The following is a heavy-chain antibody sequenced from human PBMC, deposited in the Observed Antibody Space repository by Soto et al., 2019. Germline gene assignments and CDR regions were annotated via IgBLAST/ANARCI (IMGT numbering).Heavy chain of an antibody. D-gene: IGHD3-16*01. CDR2: INHLTTT. Sequence: SETLSITCAVYGGSFSSYHCSWIRQTPWKGLEWIGEINHLTTTNYNPSLKSRVIISLDTPKNQFSMKLSSVTAADTAVYSCALGYDTDLVPICWCQGILVTVSS. V-gene: IGHV4-34*01. CDR3: ALGYDTDLVPIC. CDR1: GGSFSSYH. J-gene: IGHJ4*02.